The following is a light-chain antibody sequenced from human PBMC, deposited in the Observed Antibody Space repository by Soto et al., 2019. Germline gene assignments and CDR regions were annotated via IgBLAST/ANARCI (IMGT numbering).Light chain of an antibody. CDR1: QSIRYY. J-gene: IGKJ1*01. CDR3: QHRNSYSPT. CDR2: GAS. V-gene: IGKV1-5*01. Sequence: DIQLTQSPPTLSASVGDRVTITCRASQSIRYYLAWYQQMPGKAPKLLIYGASSLQSGVPSRFSGSGSGTEFTLTISSLQPYDFATYFCQHRNSYSPTFGQGTKV.